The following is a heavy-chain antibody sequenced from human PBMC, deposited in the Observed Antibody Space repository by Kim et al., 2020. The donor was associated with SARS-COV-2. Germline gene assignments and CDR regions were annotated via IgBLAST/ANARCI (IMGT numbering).Heavy chain of an antibody. J-gene: IGHJ4*02. V-gene: IGHV3-23*01. D-gene: IGHD3-22*01. CDR2: LSGSGGST. CDR1: GFTFSSYA. Sequence: GGSLRLYCVASGFTFSSYAMSWVRQAPGKGLEWVSALSGSGGSTYYADSVKGRFTISRDNSKNTLYLQMNSLRAEDTAVYYCAKKRDYYDSSGYYYDYWVQGTLVSVAS. CDR3: AKKRDYYDSSGYYYDY.